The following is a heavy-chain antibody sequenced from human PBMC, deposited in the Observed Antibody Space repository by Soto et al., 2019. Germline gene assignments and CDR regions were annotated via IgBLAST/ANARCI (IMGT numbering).Heavy chain of an antibody. V-gene: IGHV1-18*01. D-gene: IGHD6-19*01. CDR3: ARDIAMVLIDY. CDR2: ISAHNGNT. Sequence: QVQLLPSGAEVKKPGASVNVSCKASGYTFTSYGISWLRQAPEQGLQWMGWISAHNGNTKYAQKLQGRVTMTTDTSTRTAYMELRSLRSEDTAVYYCARDIAMVLIDYWGQGTLVSFSS. J-gene: IGHJ4*02. CDR1: GYTFTSYG.